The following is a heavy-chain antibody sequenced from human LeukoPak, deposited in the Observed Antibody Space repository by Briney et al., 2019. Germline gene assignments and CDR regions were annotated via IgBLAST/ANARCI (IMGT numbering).Heavy chain of an antibody. Sequence: GGSLRLSCEASGFTFKTYGMHWVRQAPGKGLEWLAVISYDERNKYYGDSVKGRFTISRDNSKTTLYLQMSSLRPEDTAVYYCANGAVYCTSPKYPTGSAPSCFAHWGQGTLVTVSS. CDR3: ANGAVYCTSPKYPTGSAPSCFAH. CDR2: ISYDERNK. J-gene: IGHJ4*02. CDR1: GFTFKTYG. D-gene: IGHD2-2*01. V-gene: IGHV3-30*18.